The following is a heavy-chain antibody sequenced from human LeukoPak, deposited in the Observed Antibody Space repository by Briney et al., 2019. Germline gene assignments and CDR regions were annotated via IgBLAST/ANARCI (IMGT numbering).Heavy chain of an antibody. V-gene: IGHV4-34*01. CDR3: ARDLYSSRTNDAFVI. D-gene: IGHD6-13*01. Sequence: KSSETLSLTCAVYGGSFSGCYWSWIRQPPGKGLEWIGEINHSGSTNYNPSLKSRVTISVDTSKNLFSLKLSSVTAADTAVYYCARDLYSSRTNDAFVIWGQGTMVTVSS. J-gene: IGHJ3*02. CDR1: GGSFSGCY. CDR2: INHSGST.